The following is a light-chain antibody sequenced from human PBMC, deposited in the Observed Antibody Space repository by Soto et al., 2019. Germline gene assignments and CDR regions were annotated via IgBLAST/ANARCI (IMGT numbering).Light chain of an antibody. V-gene: IGKV1-5*03. CDR2: KAS. CDR3: QQYNNFWT. CDR1: QSISSW. J-gene: IGKJ1*01. Sequence: DLQMTQSPSPLSASVGDRVTITCRASQSISSWLAWYQQKPGKAPKLLIYKASSLESGAPSRFSGSGSGTEFTLTISSLQPEDFATYYCQQYNNFWTFGQGTKVDIK.